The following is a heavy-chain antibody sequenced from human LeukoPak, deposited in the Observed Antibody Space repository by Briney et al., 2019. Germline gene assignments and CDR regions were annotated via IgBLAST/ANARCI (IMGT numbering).Heavy chain of an antibody. CDR3: ARSRWLSDPYFDY. CDR2: IYYSGST. J-gene: IGHJ4*02. CDR1: GGSISSSSYY. Sequence: PSETLSLTCTVSGGSISSSSYYWGWIRQPPEKGLEWIGSIYYSGSTYYNPSLKSRVTISLDTSKNQFSLKLSSVTAADTAVYYCARSRWLSDPYFDYWGQGTLVTVSS. D-gene: IGHD3-22*01. V-gene: IGHV4-39*07.